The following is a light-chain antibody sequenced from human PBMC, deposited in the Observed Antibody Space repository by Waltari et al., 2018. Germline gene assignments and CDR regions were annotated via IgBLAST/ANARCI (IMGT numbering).Light chain of an antibody. J-gene: IGLJ3*02. CDR1: SSDVGGYNY. CDR3: SSYAGSNKGV. Sequence: QSALTQPPSASGSPGQSVTISCTGTSSDVGGYNYVSWYQQHPGKAPKLMIYEVTTRPSGFPDRFSGSKSGNTASLTVSGLQAEDEADYYCSSYAGSNKGVFGGGTKLTVL. CDR2: EVT. V-gene: IGLV2-8*01.